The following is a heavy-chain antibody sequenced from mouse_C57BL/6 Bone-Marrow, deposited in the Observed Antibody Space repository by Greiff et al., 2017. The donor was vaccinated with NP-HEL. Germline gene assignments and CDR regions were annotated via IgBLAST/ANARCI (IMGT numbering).Heavy chain of an antibody. CDR1: GFTFSDYG. V-gene: IGHV5-17*01. Sequence: EVKLMESGGGLVKPGGSLKLSCAASGFTFSDYGMHWVRQAPEKGLEWVAYISSGSSTIYYADTVKGRFTISRYNAKNTLFLQMTSLRSEDTAMYYCARPAWFAYWGQGTLVTVSA. CDR2: ISSGSSTI. J-gene: IGHJ3*01. CDR3: ARPAWFAY.